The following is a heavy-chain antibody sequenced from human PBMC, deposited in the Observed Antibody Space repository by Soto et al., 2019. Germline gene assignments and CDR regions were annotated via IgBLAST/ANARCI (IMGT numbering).Heavy chain of an antibody. J-gene: IGHJ3*02. V-gene: IGHV4-4*07. CDR2: ISASGYT. D-gene: IGHD4-4*01. CDR1: GGSISSHY. CDR3: ARDRGGNSTPDDFDT. Sequence: SETLSLTCTVSGGSISSHYWSWIRQPAGKGLEWIGRISASGYTNYNPSLKSRVTMSVDTSKNHFSLRLSSVTAADTAVYYCARDRGGNSTPDDFDTWGQGTMVTVSS.